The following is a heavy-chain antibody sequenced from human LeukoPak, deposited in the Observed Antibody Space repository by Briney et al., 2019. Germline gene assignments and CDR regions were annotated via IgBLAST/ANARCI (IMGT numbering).Heavy chain of an antibody. V-gene: IGHV6-1*01. D-gene: IGHD2-15*01. CDR1: GDSVSSNSAA. CDR2: THYRSKWYN. Sequence: SQTLSLTCAISGDSVSSNSAAWNWVRQFPSRGLEWLGRTHYRSKWYNDYAVSVKSRITINPDTSKNQFSLKLSSVTAADTAVYYCARDPGLYCSGGSCYYFDYWGQGTLVTVSS. J-gene: IGHJ4*02. CDR3: ARDPGLYCSGGSCYYFDY.